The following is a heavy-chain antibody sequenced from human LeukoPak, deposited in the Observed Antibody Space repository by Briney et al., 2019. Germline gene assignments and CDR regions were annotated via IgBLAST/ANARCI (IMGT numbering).Heavy chain of an antibody. CDR3: GRFSVKLDRGRLGP. Sequence: GASVKVSCKASGYTFTAYYMHWVRQAPGQGLEWMGWINPNSGGTNYAQKFQGRVTMTRDTSISTAYMELSRLRSDDTAVYYCGRFSVKLDRGRLGPWGQGTLVTVSS. D-gene: IGHD3-10*01. CDR2: INPNSGGT. CDR1: GYTFTAYY. J-gene: IGHJ5*02. V-gene: IGHV1-2*02.